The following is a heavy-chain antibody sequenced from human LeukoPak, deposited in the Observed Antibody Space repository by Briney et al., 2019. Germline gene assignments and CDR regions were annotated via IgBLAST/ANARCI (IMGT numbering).Heavy chain of an antibody. Sequence: ASVKVSCKASGYTFTSYYMHWVRQAPGQGLEWMGIINPSGGSTSYAQKFQGRVTMTRDMSTSTVYMELSSLRSEDTAVYHCAREGLTMVRGVIWWFDPWGQGTLVTVSS. CDR2: INPSGGST. CDR3: AREGLTMVRGVIWWFDP. J-gene: IGHJ5*02. V-gene: IGHV1-46*01. CDR1: GYTFTSYY. D-gene: IGHD3-10*01.